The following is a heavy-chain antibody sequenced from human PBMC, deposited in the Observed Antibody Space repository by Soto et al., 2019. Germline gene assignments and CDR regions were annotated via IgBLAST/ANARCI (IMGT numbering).Heavy chain of an antibody. CDR2: ISSSSSTI. CDR3: ARESADYDILTGYYQYGMDV. J-gene: IGHJ6*02. Sequence: WVRQDPGKGLEWVSYISSSSSTIYYADSVKGRFTISRDNAKNSLYLQMNSLRAEDMAVYYCARESADYDILTGYYQYGMDVCGQGTTVTVSS. D-gene: IGHD3-9*01. V-gene: IGHV3-48*01.